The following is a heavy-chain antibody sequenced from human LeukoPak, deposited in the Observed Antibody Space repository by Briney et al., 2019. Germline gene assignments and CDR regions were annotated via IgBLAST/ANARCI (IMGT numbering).Heavy chain of an antibody. CDR2: MNPNSGNT. V-gene: IGHV1-8*01. CDR3: ARVPSDYYYYGMDV. Sequence: ASLKVSCKASRYTFTSYDINWVRQATRQGLEWMGWMNPNSGNTGHAQKFQGRVPMTRNTSISTAYMELSSLRSEDTAVYYCARVPSDYYYYGMDVWGQGTTVTVSS. CDR1: RYTFTSYD. J-gene: IGHJ6*02.